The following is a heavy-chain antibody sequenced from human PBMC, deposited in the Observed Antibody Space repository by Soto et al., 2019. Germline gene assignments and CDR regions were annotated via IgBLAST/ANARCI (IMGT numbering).Heavy chain of an antibody. V-gene: IGHV4-59*01. Sequence: SETLSLTCTVSGGSISSYYWSWIRQPPGKGLEWIGYIYYSGSTNYNPSLKSRVTISVDTSKNQFSLKLSSVTAADTAVYYCARRISGWHGTALYYMDVWGKGTTVT. CDR2: IYYSGST. D-gene: IGHD6-19*01. CDR1: GGSISSYY. J-gene: IGHJ6*03. CDR3: ARRISGWHGTALYYMDV.